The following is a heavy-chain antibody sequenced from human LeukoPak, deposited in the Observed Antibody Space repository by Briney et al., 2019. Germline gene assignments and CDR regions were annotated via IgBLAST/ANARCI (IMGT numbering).Heavy chain of an antibody. CDR1: GFTFRSHG. Sequence: GGTLRLSCAASGFTFRSHGMHWVRQAPAKGLEWVAVISFDGSAKYHADSVKGRFTISRDNSKNTLYLQMNSLRAEDTAVYYCAKDAGTWGYGYNFDYWGQGTLVTVSS. CDR2: ISFDGSAK. J-gene: IGHJ4*02. V-gene: IGHV3-30*18. CDR3: AKDAGTWGYGYNFDY. D-gene: IGHD7-27*01.